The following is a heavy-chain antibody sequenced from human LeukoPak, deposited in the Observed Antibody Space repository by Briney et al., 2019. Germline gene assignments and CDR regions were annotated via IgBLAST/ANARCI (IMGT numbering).Heavy chain of an antibody. CDR3: ARGDGSFGEFYFDY. V-gene: IGHV1-69*13. CDR1: GGTFSSYA. J-gene: IGHJ4*02. CDR2: IIPIFGTA. D-gene: IGHD3-10*01. Sequence: SVKVSCKASGGTFSSYAISWVRQAPGQVLEWMGGIIPIFGTANYAQKFQGRVTITADESTSTAYMELSSLRSEDSAVYYCARGDGSFGEFYFDYWGQGTLVTVSS.